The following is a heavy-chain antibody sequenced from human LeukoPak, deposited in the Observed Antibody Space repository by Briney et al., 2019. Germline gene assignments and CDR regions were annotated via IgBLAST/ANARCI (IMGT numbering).Heavy chain of an antibody. CDR3: ARQIFEWLQTTYYFDY. V-gene: IGHV3-66*02. CDR2: TYSGGST. CDR1: GFTVSSNY. J-gene: IGHJ4*02. Sequence: PGGSLRLTCAASGFTVSSNYMSWVRQAPGKGLEWVSVTYSGGSTYYADSVKGRFTISRDNSKNTLYLQMNSLRAEDTAVYYCARQIFEWLQTTYYFDYWGQGTLATVSS. D-gene: IGHD3-3*01.